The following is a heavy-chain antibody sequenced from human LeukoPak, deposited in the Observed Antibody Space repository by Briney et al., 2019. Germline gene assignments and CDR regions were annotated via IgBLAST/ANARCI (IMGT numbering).Heavy chain of an antibody. J-gene: IGHJ4*02. CDR1: GGSFSGYY. Sequence: SETLSLTCAVYGGSFSGYYWSWIRQPPGKGLEWIGEINHSGSTNYNPSLKSRVTISVDTSKNQFSLKLSSVTAADTAVYYCARDPSSGSYDYWGQGTLVTVSS. CDR3: ARDPSSGSYDY. V-gene: IGHV4-34*01. CDR2: INHSGST. D-gene: IGHD6-19*01.